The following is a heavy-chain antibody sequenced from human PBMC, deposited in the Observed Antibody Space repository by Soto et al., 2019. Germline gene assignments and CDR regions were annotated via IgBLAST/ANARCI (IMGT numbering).Heavy chain of an antibody. Sequence: SETLSLTCSVSGGSISTYYWSWIRQPPDRGLEWIGYIYYTGSTDYSPSLKSRVSISVDTSKNEFSLKMNSVTAADTAVYYCARGYQASGFDYWGQGNMVTVSS. CDR2: IYYTGST. J-gene: IGHJ4*02. V-gene: IGHV4-59*01. D-gene: IGHD2-2*01. CDR3: ARGYQASGFDY. CDR1: GGSISTYY.